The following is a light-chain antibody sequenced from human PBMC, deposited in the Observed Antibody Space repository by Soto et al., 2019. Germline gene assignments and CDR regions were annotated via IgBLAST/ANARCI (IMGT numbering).Light chain of an antibody. J-gene: IGLJ1*01. CDR1: SSDVGLYDY. CDR3: SSYTRDSSYV. Sequence: QSVLTQPASGSGSPGQSITISCTGTSSDVGLYDYVSWYQQHPGKAPQLMIYAVSNRPSGVSNRFSASKSGDTASLFISGLQAEDEADYYCSSYTRDSSYVFGSGSKVNVL. V-gene: IGLV2-14*01. CDR2: AVS.